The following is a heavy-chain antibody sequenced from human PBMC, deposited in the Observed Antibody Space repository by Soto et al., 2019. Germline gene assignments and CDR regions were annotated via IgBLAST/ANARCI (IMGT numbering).Heavy chain of an antibody. CDR2: FYYSGST. V-gene: IGHV4-39*01. CDR3: ARQIIYCSGGSCYHGWFDP. J-gene: IGHJ5*02. D-gene: IGHD2-15*01. CDR1: GASITSSSHS. Sequence: SETLSLTCTVSGASITSSSHSWGWIRQPPGKGLEYIGNFYYSGSTYYNPSLESRTTISVDTSKNQFSLNLSSVTAADTAVYYCARQIIYCSGGSCYHGWFDPWGQGTLVTVSS.